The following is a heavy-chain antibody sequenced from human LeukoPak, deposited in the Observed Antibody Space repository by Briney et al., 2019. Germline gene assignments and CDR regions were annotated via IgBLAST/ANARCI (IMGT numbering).Heavy chain of an antibody. J-gene: IGHJ3*02. D-gene: IGHD3-22*01. CDR2: IYYSGST. CDR3: ARRYYYDSSGYYLGAFDI. V-gene: IGHV4-59*01. Sequence: SETLSLTCTVSGGSISIYYWSWIRQPPGKGLEWIGYIYYSGSTNYNPSLKSRVTISVDTSKNQFSLKLSSVTAADTAVYYCARRYYYDSSGYYLGAFDIWGQGTMVTVSS. CDR1: GGSISIYY.